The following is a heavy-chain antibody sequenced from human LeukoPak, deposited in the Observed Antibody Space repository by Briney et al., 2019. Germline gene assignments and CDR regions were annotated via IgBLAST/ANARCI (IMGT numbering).Heavy chain of an antibody. J-gene: IGHJ4*02. CDR1: GGSISSSSYY. CDR2: IYYSGST. Sequence: SETLSLACTVSGGSISSSSYYWVWIRQPPGKGLEWTVSIYYSGSTSYNPSLMSRVTISVDASRSQFFLELNSVTAADTAVYYCARYPPGYFDYWGQGTLVTVSS. V-gene: IGHV4-39*01. CDR3: ARYPPGYFDY.